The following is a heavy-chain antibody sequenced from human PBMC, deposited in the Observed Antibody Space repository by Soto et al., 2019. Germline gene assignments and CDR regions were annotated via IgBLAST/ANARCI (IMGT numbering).Heavy chain of an antibody. CDR2: INHSGST. D-gene: IGHD6-6*01. CDR1: GGSFSGYY. Sequence: SETLSLTCAVYGGSFSGYYWSWIRQPPGKGLEWIGEINHSGSTNYNPSLKSRVTISVDTPKNQFSLKLSSVTAADTAVYYCARDRSAFEYSSSSYGMDVWGQGTTVTVSS. J-gene: IGHJ6*02. V-gene: IGHV4-34*01. CDR3: ARDRSAFEYSSSSYGMDV.